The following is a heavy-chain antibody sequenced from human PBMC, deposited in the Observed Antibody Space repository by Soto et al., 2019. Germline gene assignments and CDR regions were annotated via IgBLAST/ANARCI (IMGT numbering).Heavy chain of an antibody. CDR2: IYHSGST. Sequence: SETLSLTCAVYGGFVSSGNYYWSWIRQPPGKGLEWIGEIYHSGSTNYNPSLKSRVTISVDKSKNQFSLKLSSVTAADTAVYYCVRSERVDYGDYVGYYYYYMDVWGKGTTVTVS. D-gene: IGHD4-17*01. CDR1: GGFVSSGNYY. CDR3: VRSERVDYGDYVGYYYYYMDV. V-gene: IGHV4-61*01. J-gene: IGHJ6*03.